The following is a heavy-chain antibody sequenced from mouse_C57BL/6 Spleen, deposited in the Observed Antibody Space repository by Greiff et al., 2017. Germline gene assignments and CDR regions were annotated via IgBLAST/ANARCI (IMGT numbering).Heavy chain of an antibody. Sequence: EVKLMESGGGLVKPGGSLKLSCAASGFTFSSYAMSWVRQTPEKRLEWVATISDGGSYTYYPDNVKGRFTISRDNAKNNLYLQMSHLKSEDTAMYYCASLYSPGFAYWGQGTLVTVSA. V-gene: IGHV5-4*03. D-gene: IGHD2-12*01. CDR3: ASLYSPGFAY. J-gene: IGHJ3*01. CDR1: GFTFSSYA. CDR2: ISDGGSYT.